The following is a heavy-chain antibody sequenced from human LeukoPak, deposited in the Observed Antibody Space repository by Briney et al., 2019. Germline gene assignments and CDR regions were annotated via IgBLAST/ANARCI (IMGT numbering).Heavy chain of an antibody. CDR2: ISVRSNYK. Sequence: GTSLRLSCEASGFIFNHYALHWVRQAPGKGLEWVSSISVRSNYKYYADSVRGRFSISRDDARNSLYLQMDSLRGDDTAVYYCARLRRNSDSSGYYYYYDYWGQGTLVTVSS. D-gene: IGHD3-22*01. CDR1: GFIFNHYA. V-gene: IGHV3-21*01. J-gene: IGHJ4*02. CDR3: ARLRRNSDSSGYYYYYDY.